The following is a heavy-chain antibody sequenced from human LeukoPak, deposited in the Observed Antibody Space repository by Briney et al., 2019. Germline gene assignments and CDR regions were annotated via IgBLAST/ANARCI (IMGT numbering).Heavy chain of an antibody. Sequence: GGSLRLSCAASGFTFSSYAMSWVRQAPGKGLEWVSAISGSGGSTYYADSVKGRFTISRDNSKNTLYLQMNSLRAEDTAVYYCAREGVRSGYDTTHYYYYMDVWGKGTTVTVSS. V-gene: IGHV3-23*01. CDR2: ISGSGGST. CDR1: GFTFSSYA. D-gene: IGHD5-12*01. J-gene: IGHJ6*03. CDR3: AREGVRSGYDTTHYYYYMDV.